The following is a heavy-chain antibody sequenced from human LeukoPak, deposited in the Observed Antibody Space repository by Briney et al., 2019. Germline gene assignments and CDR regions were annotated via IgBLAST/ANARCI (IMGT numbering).Heavy chain of an antibody. Sequence: GASVKVSCKASGYTFTSYGISWVRQAPGQGLEWMGWISAYNGNTNYAQKFQGRVTNTADESTSTAYMELSSLRSEDTAVYYCARDVETYYYDSSGYGTWGQGTMVTVSS. J-gene: IGHJ3*01. CDR3: ARDVETYYYDSSGYGT. CDR2: ISAYNGNT. V-gene: IGHV1-18*01. CDR1: GYTFTSYG. D-gene: IGHD3-22*01.